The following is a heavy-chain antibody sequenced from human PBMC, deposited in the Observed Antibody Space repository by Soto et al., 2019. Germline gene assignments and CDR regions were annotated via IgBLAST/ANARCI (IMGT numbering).Heavy chain of an antibody. V-gene: IGHV3-30*04. J-gene: IGHJ4*01. CDR1: GFMLRAYA. Sequence: PGGALGLSCSASGFMLRAYAMLWARQDPGKGLEWVAAISYDGTNKYYADSIKGRFTISRDNSANTLFLQVNSLRREDTAMYYCARDPSPYTSGWYGIDFWGHGTLVTGSS. D-gene: IGHD6-19*01. CDR3: ARDPSPYTSGWYGIDF. CDR2: ISYDGTNK.